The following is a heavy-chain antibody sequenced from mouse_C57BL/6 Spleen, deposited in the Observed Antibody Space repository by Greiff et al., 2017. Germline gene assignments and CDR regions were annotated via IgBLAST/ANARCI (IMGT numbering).Heavy chain of an antibody. CDR1: GFTFRSYA. Sequence: EVQLVESGAGLVKPGGSLKLSCAASGFTFRSYAMSWVRQTPEKRLEWVAYISSGGDYIYYADTVKGRFTISRDNARTTLYLQMSSLTSEDTAMYYCTRDYGNYDFDVWGTGTTVTVSS. D-gene: IGHD2-1*01. V-gene: IGHV5-9-1*02. J-gene: IGHJ1*03. CDR2: ISSGGDYI. CDR3: TRDYGNYDFDV.